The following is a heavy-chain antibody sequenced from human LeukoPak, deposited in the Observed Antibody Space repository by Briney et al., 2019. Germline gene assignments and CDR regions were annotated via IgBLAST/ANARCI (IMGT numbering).Heavy chain of an antibody. Sequence: PGGSLRLSCAVSGGSISSSDWWSWVRQPPGRGLEWIGYIYRSEDTSYNPSLKSRVTVSVDKSKNQFSLKLSSVTAADTAVYYCARDPHCSSSDCPYDYWGQGTLVIVSS. CDR3: ARDPHCSSSDCPYDY. D-gene: IGHD2-2*01. J-gene: IGHJ4*02. V-gene: IGHV4-4*02. CDR1: GGSISSSDW. CDR2: IYRSEDT.